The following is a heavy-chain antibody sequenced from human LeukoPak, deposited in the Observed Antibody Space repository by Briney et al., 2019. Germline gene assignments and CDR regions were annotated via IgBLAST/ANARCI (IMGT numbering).Heavy chain of an antibody. Sequence: SETLSLTCTVSGYSISSGSYWGWIRQPPGKGLEWIGEINHSGSTNYNPSLKSRVTISVDTSKNQFSLKLSSVTAADTAVYYCARGYCSGGSCGAENAFDIWGQGTMVTVSS. V-gene: IGHV4-38-2*02. CDR1: GYSISSGSY. J-gene: IGHJ3*02. CDR3: ARGYCSGGSCGAENAFDI. D-gene: IGHD2-15*01. CDR2: INHSGST.